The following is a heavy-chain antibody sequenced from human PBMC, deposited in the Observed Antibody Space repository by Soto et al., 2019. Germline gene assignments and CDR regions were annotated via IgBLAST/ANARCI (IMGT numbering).Heavy chain of an antibody. V-gene: IGHV1-69*06. CDR3: AREDFGVLRYFGYNWFDP. Sequence: SVKVTCKDSGGTFSSYAISWVRQAPGQGLEWMGGIIPIFGTANYAQKFQGRVTITADKSTSTAYMELSSLRSEDTAVYYCAREDFGVLRYFGYNWFDPWGQGTLVTVSS. D-gene: IGHD3-3*01. CDR2: IIPIFGTA. J-gene: IGHJ5*02. CDR1: GGTFSSYA.